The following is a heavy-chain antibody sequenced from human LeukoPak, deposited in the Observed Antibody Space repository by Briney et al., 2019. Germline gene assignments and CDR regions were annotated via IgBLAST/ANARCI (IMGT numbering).Heavy chain of an antibody. J-gene: IGHJ4*02. CDR3: ARLPSSSWYFPFDY. D-gene: IGHD6-13*01. CDR2: IYYSGST. CDR1: GGSISNSDYH. Sequence: SETLSLSCTVSGGSISNSDYHWDWIRQPPGQGLEWIGNIYYSGSTYLKPSLKSRVTVSADTSKSQFSLKLSSVTAADTAVYYCARLPSSSWYFPFDYWGQGTLVTVSS. V-gene: IGHV4-39*01.